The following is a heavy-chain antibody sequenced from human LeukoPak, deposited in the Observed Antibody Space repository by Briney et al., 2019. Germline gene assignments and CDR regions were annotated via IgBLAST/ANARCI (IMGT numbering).Heavy chain of an antibody. Sequence: PGGSLRLSCAASGFTFSSYAMHWVRQAPGKGLEWVAVISYDGSNKYYADSVKGRFTISRDNSKNTLYLQMNSLRAEDTAVYYCARPRGSGTTRDYYFDYWGQGTLVTVSS. D-gene: IGHD1-1*01. J-gene: IGHJ4*02. CDR1: GFTFSSYA. CDR3: ARPRGSGTTRDYYFDY. V-gene: IGHV3-30-3*01. CDR2: ISYDGSNK.